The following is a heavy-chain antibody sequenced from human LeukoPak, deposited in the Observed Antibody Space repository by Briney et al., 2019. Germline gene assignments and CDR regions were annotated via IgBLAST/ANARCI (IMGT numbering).Heavy chain of an antibody. CDR2: INYSGST. CDR3: ARHSDGWYWGGSGMDV. CDR1: GGGSISSSNHY. D-gene: IGHD6-19*01. V-gene: IGHV4-39*01. J-gene: IGHJ6*02. Sequence: SETLSLTCIVSGGGSISSSNHYWGWIRQPPGKGLEWIGSINYSGSTQYNPSLKSRVTLSVDTSKDQFSLKLSSVTAADTAVYYCARHSDGWYWGGSGMDVWGQGTTVIVSS.